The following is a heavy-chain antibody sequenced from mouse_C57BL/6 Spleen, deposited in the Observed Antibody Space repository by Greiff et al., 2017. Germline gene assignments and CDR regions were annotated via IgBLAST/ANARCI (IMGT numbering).Heavy chain of an antibody. V-gene: IGHV1-80*01. CDR2: IYPGDGDT. CDR3: ARGAYYSNYVFDY. J-gene: IGHJ2*01. CDR1: GYAFSSYW. D-gene: IGHD2-5*01. Sequence: QVQLQQSGAELVKPGASVKISCKASGYAFSSYWMNWVKQRPGKGLEWIGQIYPGDGDTNYNGKFKGKATLTADKSSSTAYMQLSSLTSEDSAVYFCARGAYYSNYVFDYWGQGTTLTVSS.